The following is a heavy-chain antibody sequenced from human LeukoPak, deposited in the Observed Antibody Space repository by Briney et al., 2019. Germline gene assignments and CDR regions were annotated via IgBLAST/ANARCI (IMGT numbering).Heavy chain of an antibody. CDR3: VKDFGKTTAAIAY. J-gene: IGHJ4*02. CDR1: GFPFDDYA. Sequence: PGGSLRLSCAASGFPFDDYAMHWVRQAPGKGLEWVSGIRWSTDSVGYADSVRGRFTISRDKAKNSLYLQMNSLRAEDTALYYCVKDFGKTTAAIAYWGQGTLVTVSS. V-gene: IGHV3-9*01. CDR2: IRWSTDSV. D-gene: IGHD2-2*01.